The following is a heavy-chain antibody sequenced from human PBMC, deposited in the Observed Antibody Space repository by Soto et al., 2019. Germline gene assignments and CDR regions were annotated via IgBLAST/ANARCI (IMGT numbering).Heavy chain of an antibody. Sequence: PGGSLRLSCAASGFTFSSYGMHWVRQAPGKGLEWLAVISYDGSNKYYADSVKGRFTISRDNSKNTLYLQMNSLRAEDTAVYYCAKDIMGYCSGGSCSVLVDYWGQGT. V-gene: IGHV3-30*18. D-gene: IGHD2-15*01. J-gene: IGHJ4*02. CDR2: ISYDGSNK. CDR1: GFTFSSYG. CDR3: AKDIMGYCSGGSCSVLVDY.